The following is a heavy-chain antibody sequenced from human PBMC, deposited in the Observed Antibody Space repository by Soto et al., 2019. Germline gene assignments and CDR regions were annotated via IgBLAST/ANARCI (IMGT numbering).Heavy chain of an antibody. V-gene: IGHV1-3*05. CDR3: ARDGGDCGYRLIYYYYIGLDV. Sequence: QVQLVQSGAEEKQPGASVRLSCKASGYDFSSYAMHWVRQAPGQRLEWMGWINIGSGNTEYSQNFQDRITITRDTSSSTVYMKLNSLKSEDTAVYYCARDGGDCGYRLIYYYYIGLDVWGQGTMVTVSS. CDR1: GYDFSSYA. J-gene: IGHJ6*02. CDR2: INIGSGNT. D-gene: IGHD5-12*01.